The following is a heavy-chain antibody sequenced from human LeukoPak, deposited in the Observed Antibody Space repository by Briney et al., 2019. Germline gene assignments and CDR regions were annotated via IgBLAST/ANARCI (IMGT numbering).Heavy chain of an antibody. CDR3: AKSVGYAGCSGGSCYHIFDY. V-gene: IGHV3-23*01. CDR1: GFTFSSYA. CDR2: ISGSGGST. Sequence: GGSLRLSCAASGFTFSSYAMSWVRQAPGKGLEWVSAISGSGGSTYYADSVKGRFTISRDNSKNTLYLQLNSLRAEDTAVYYCAKSVGYAGCSGGSCYHIFDYWGQGTLVTVSS. J-gene: IGHJ4*02. D-gene: IGHD2-15*01.